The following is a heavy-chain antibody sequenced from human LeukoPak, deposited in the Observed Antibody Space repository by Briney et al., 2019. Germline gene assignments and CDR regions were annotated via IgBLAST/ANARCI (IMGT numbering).Heavy chain of an antibody. Sequence: SETLSLTCTVSGGSISSYYWSWIRQPPGKGLEWIGYIYYSGSTNYNPSLKSRVTISVDTSKNQFSLKLSSVTAADTAVYYSARLTVEMAIIGYYYYGMDVWGQGTTVTVSS. CDR1: GGSISSYY. V-gene: IGHV4-59*08. CDR2: IYYSGST. J-gene: IGHJ6*02. CDR3: ARLTVEMAIIGYYYYGMDV. D-gene: IGHD5-24*01.